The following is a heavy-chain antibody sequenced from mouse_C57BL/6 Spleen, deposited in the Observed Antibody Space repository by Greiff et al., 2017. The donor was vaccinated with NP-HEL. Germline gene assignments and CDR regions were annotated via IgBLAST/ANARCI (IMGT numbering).Heavy chain of an antibody. CDR3: ARWRPYGSLDY. CDR1: GFTFTDYY. V-gene: IGHV7-3*01. D-gene: IGHD1-1*01. Sequence: EVKLVESGGGLVQPGGSLSLSCAASGFTFTDYYMSWVRQPPGKALEWLGFIRNKANGYTTEYSASVKGRFTISRDNSQSILYLQMNALRAEDSATYYCARWRPYGSLDYWGQGTTLTVSS. J-gene: IGHJ2*01. CDR2: IRNKANGYTT.